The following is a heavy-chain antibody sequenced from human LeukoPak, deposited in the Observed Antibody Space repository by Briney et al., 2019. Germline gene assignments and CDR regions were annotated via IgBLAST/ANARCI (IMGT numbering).Heavy chain of an antibody. CDR2: IIPIFGTA. CDR3: ARKYCSSTSCYIRGVGYYYYYGMDV. D-gene: IGHD2-2*02. Sequence: SVKVSCKASGGTFSSYAINWVRQAPGQGLEWMGGIIPIFGTANYAQKFQGRVTITADESTSTAYMELSSLRSEDTAVYYCARKYCSSTSCYIRGVGYYYYYGMDVWGQGTTVTVSS. CDR1: GGTFSSYA. V-gene: IGHV1-69*13. J-gene: IGHJ6*02.